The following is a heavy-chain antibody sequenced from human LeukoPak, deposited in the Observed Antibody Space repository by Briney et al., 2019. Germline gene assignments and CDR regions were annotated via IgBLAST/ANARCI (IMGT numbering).Heavy chain of an antibody. CDR3: ARRPDYDILTGYYRARKYMDV. CDR1: GGSISSYY. J-gene: IGHJ6*03. D-gene: IGHD3-9*01. CDR2: IYTSGST. V-gene: IGHV4-4*07. Sequence: PSETLSLTCTVSGGSISSYYWSWIRQPAGKGLEWIGRIYTSGSTNYNPSLKSRVTMSVDTSKNQFSLKLSSVTAADTAVYYCARRPDYDILTGYYRARKYMDVWGKGTTVTISS.